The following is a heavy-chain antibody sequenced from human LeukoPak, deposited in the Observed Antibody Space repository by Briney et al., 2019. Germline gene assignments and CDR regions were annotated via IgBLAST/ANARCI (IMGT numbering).Heavy chain of an antibody. D-gene: IGHD2-2*01. Sequence: GGSLRLSCVASGFTFSSYAMSWVRQDPGKGLEWVSGISGSGGNTYYADSVKGRFTISRDNSKNTLYLQMNSLRAEDTAVYYCAKDWSCSSASCRFDYWGQGTLVTVSS. J-gene: IGHJ4*02. CDR2: ISGSGGNT. CDR3: AKDWSCSSASCRFDY. V-gene: IGHV3-23*01. CDR1: GFTFSSYA.